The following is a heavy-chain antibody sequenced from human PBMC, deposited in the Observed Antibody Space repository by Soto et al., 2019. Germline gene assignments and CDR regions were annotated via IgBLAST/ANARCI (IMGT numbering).Heavy chain of an antibody. D-gene: IGHD6-25*01. CDR2: IDWDDDK. CDR3: ARITRSVSTNYGMDV. J-gene: IGHJ6*02. V-gene: IGHV2-70*01. CDR1: GFSLSTSGMC. Sequence: SGPTLVNPTQTLTLTCTFSGFSLSTSGMCVSWIRQPPGKALEWLALIDWDDDKYYSTSLKTRLTISKDTSKNQVVLTMTNMDPVDTATYYCARITRSVSTNYGMDVWGQGTTVTVS.